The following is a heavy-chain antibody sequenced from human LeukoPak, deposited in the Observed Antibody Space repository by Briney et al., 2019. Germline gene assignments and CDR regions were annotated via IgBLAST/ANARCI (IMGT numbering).Heavy chain of an antibody. J-gene: IGHJ2*01. V-gene: IGHV1-24*01. Sequence: ASVKVSCKPSGYTLRQLSIHWVRQAPGKGLEWMGGFDPEDGETIYSQKFQGRVTMTEDTSTDTAYMDLRSLRLDDTAVYYRAASSSQILDKIYYFDLWGRGTLVSVSS. CDR3: AASSSQILDKIYYFDL. CDR1: GYTLRQLS. D-gene: IGHD3-10*01. CDR2: FDPEDGET.